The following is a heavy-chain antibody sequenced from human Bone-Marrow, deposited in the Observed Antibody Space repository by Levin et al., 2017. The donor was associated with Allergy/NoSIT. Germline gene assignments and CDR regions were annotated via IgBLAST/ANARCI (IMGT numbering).Heavy chain of an antibody. CDR2: VYYDGSHQ. J-gene: IGHJ4*02. D-gene: IGHD3-9*01. V-gene: IGHV3-33*03. CDR3: AKDSNVMTGYCDS. Sequence: GGSLRLSCEATGFIFSDYGMHWVRQAPGKGLEWVASVYYDGSHQYYSDSVTGRFTISRDNSKNMIYLQMNSLRVDDAALYYCAKDSNVMTGYCDSWGQGSRVIVSS. CDR1: GFIFSDYG.